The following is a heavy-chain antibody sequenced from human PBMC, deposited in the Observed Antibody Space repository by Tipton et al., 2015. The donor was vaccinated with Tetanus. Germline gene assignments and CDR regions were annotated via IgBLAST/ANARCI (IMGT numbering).Heavy chain of an antibody. V-gene: IGHV3-9*01. D-gene: IGHD6-13*01. Sequence: SLRLSCAASGFTFDDYAMHWVRQAPGKGLEWVSGISWNSGSIGYADSVKGRFTISRGNAKNSLYLQMNSLRAEDTALYYCAKHIFGMEQQLRPSFDYWGQGPLVTVSS. CDR3: AKHIFGMEQQLRPSFDY. J-gene: IGHJ4*02. CDR1: GFTFDDYA. CDR2: ISWNSGSI.